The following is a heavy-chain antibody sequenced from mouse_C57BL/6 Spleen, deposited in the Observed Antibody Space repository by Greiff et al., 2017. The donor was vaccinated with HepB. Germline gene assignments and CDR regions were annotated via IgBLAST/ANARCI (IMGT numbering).Heavy chain of an antibody. V-gene: IGHV1-85*01. CDR1: GYTFTSYD. CDR3: ARDGDYYGSSYFDY. Sequence: QVHVKQSGPELVKPGASVKLSCKASGYTFTSYDINWVKQRPGQGLEWIGWIYPRDGSTKYNEKFKGKATLTVDTSSSTAYMELHSLTSEDSAVYFCARDGDYYGSSYFDYWGQGTTLTVSS. J-gene: IGHJ2*01. CDR2: IYPRDGST. D-gene: IGHD1-1*01.